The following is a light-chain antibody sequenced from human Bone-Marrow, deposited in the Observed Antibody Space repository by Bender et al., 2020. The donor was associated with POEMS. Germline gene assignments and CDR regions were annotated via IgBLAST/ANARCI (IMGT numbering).Light chain of an antibody. V-gene: IGLV3-1*01. CDR1: RLGSKF. J-gene: IGLJ3*02. CDR3: VAWDASLNGWV. Sequence: SYELTQPPSVSVSPGQTASITCSGDRLGSKFTFWYQQKPGQSPVLVIYHDTKRPSGVPDRFSGSKSGTSASLAITGLQSDDEAIYFCVAWDASLNGWVFGGGTKLTVL. CDR2: HDT.